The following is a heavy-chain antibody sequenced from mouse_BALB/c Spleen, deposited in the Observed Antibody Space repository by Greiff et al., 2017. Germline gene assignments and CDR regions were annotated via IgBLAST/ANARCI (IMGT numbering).Heavy chain of an antibody. J-gene: IGHJ4*01. CDR2: IDPTDSET. D-gene: IGHD2-3*01. CDR3: EGKNSAMTHAMDY. V-gene: IGHV1-74*01. CDR1: GYTFTSYW. Sequence: QVQLQQPGAGLVKPGAPVKLSCTASGYTFTSYWMNWVKQRPGRGLEWIGRIDPTDSETHYNQKFKDKAILTVDNSSSTAYIQLSSLTSEDSAVFDCEGKNSAMTHAMDYWGQGTSVTVSS.